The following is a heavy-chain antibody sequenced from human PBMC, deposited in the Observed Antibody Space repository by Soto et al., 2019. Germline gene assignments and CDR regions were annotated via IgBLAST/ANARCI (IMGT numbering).Heavy chain of an antibody. D-gene: IGHD6-19*01. CDR2: ISSTGRTI. V-gene: IGHV3-11*01. Sequence: AGSLRLSCGASGFTFSKYYMSWIRQAPGKGLEWVSYISSTGRTIYYADSVKGRFTVSRDNAQNSLSLKLNSLRVEDTAVYYCARSYSSGWEFDYWGQGTQVTVSS. J-gene: IGHJ4*02. CDR1: GFTFSKYY. CDR3: ARSYSSGWEFDY.